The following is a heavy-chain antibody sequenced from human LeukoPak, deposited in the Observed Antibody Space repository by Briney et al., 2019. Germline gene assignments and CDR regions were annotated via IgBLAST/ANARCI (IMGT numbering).Heavy chain of an antibody. CDR3: ARVESGIVGATDLDY. CDR2: IYYSGST. Sequence: SETLSLTCTVSGGSISSYYWSWIRQPPGKGLEWIGYIYYSGSTNYNPSLKSRVAISVDTSKNQFSLKLSSVTAADTAVYYCARVESGIVGATDLDYWGQGTLVTVSS. J-gene: IGHJ4*02. V-gene: IGHV4-59*08. D-gene: IGHD1-26*01. CDR1: GGSISSYY.